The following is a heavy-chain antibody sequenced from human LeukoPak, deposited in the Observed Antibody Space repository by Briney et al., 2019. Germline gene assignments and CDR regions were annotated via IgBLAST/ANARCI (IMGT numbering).Heavy chain of an antibody. D-gene: IGHD3-10*01. Sequence: SETLSLTCTVSGDSISTYYWSWIRQPPGKGLEWIGSIYYSGRTYYNPSLKSRVTISVDTSKNQFSLKLSSVTAADTTVYYCARHEYYGSGSQHIFDYWGQGTLVTVSS. V-gene: IGHV4-59*05. CDR1: GDSISTYY. CDR2: IYYSGRT. J-gene: IGHJ4*02. CDR3: ARHEYYGSGSQHIFDY.